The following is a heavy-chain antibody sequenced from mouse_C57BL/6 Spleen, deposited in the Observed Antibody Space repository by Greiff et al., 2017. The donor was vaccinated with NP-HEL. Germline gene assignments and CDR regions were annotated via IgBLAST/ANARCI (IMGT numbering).Heavy chain of an antibody. D-gene: IGHD4-1*01. V-gene: IGHV5-4*01. CDR1: GFTFSSYA. CDR3: ARDEAGTWFAY. Sequence: EVQGVESGGGLVKPGGSLKLSCAASGFTFSSYAMSWVRQTPEKRLEWVATISDGGSYTYYPDNVKGRFTISRDNAKNNLYLQMSHLKSEDTAMYYCARDEAGTWFAYGAKGLWSLSLQ. J-gene: IGHJ3*01. CDR2: ISDGGSYT.